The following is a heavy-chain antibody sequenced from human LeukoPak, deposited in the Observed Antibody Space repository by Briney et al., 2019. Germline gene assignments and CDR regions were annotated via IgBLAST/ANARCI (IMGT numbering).Heavy chain of an antibody. CDR3: ARGSVGTPPPFDF. Sequence: PGGSLRLSCAASGFTFSRYALHWVRQTPGKGLEWVALTSSDGRDQYYADFVKGRFTISKDESKNTLYLQMNSLKIEDTAVYYCARGSVGTPPPFDFWGQGTLVIVSS. CDR2: TSSDGRDQ. D-gene: IGHD2-15*01. CDR1: GFTFSRYA. J-gene: IGHJ4*02. V-gene: IGHV3-30*04.